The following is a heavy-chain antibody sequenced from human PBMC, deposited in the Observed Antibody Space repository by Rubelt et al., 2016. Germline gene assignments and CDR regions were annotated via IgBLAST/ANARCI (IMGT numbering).Heavy chain of an antibody. J-gene: IGHJ4*02. CDR3: ARATRPNWNYLDY. Sequence: SGGSTYYADSVKGRFTISRDNSKNTLYLQMSSLRAEDTAVYYCARATRPNWNYLDYWGQGTLVTVSS. CDR2: SGGST. D-gene: IGHD1-20*01. V-gene: IGHV3-53*01.